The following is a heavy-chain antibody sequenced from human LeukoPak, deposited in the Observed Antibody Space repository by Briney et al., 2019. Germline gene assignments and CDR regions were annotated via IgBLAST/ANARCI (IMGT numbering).Heavy chain of an antibody. D-gene: IGHD3-22*01. Sequence: SETLSLTCTVSGGSISSYYWSWIRQPPGKGLEWIGHIYDSGSTNYNPSLKSRVTMTVDTSKNQFALKLTSVTAADTAVYYCARHSTGYPSDAFDIWGQGTMVTVSS. CDR2: IYDSGST. CDR1: GGSISSYY. CDR3: ARHSTGYPSDAFDI. V-gene: IGHV4-59*08. J-gene: IGHJ3*02.